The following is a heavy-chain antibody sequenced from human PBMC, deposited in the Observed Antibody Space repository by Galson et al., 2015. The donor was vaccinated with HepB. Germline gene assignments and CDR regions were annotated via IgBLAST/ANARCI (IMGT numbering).Heavy chain of an antibody. CDR2: INAGNGNT. CDR1: GYTFTSYA. D-gene: IGHD6-19*01. Sequence: SVKVSCKASGYTFTSYAMHWVRQAPGQRLEWMGWINAGNGNTKYSQKFQDRVTITRDTSATTAYMELSSLRSEDTAIYYCARESSDWYYFDYWGQGTLVTVSS. J-gene: IGHJ4*02. V-gene: IGHV1-3*01. CDR3: ARESSDWYYFDY.